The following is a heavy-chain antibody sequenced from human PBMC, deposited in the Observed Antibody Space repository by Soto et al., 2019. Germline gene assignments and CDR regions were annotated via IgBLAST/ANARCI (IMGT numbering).Heavy chain of an antibody. CDR1: GGTFSSYA. CDR2: IIPIFGTA. D-gene: IGHD6-25*01. J-gene: IGHJ6*02. CDR3: ARCTMAAAAQYYYYGMDV. V-gene: IGHV1-69*12. Sequence: QVQLVQSGAEVKKPGSSVKFSCKASGGTFSSYAISWVRQAPGQGLEWMGGIIPIFGTANYAQKFQGRVTITADEATSIAYMELSSLGSEDTAVYYCARCTMAAAAQYYYYGMDVWGQGTTVTVSS.